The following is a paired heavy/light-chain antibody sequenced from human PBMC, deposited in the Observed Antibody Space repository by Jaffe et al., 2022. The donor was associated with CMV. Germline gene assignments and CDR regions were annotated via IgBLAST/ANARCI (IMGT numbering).Heavy chain of an antibody. Sequence: EVQLVESGGGLVQPGGSLRLSCAASGFTFRSYWMSWVRQAPGKGLEWVAHIKGDGSEKYYVDSVKGRFTISRDNAEKSLYLEMNSPRVEDTAVYYCTRSGRPVDYWGQGTLVTVSS. CDR1: GFTFRSYW. V-gene: IGHV3-7*01. CDR2: IKGDGSEK. J-gene: IGHJ4*02. D-gene: IGHD2-2*01. CDR3: TRSGRPVDY.
Light chain of an antibody. CDR2: EVS. V-gene: IGKV2-30*01. Sequence: DVVMTQSPLSLPVTLGQPASISCRSSQSLVYSDGNTYLNWLQQRPGQSPRRLIYEVSNRDSGVPDRFSGSGSGTDFTLKISRVEAEDVGVYYCMQGTHWPYTFGQGTKLEIK. CDR3: MQGTHWPYT. J-gene: IGKJ2*01. CDR1: QSLVYSDGNTY.